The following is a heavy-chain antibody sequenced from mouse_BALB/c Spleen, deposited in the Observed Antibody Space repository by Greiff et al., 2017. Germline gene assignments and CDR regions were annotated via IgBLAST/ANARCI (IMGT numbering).Heavy chain of an antibody. CDR3: ARVGDAMDY. CDR2: IYPGDGDT. D-gene: IGHD3-1*01. CDR1: GYTFTSYT. J-gene: IGHJ4*01. Sequence: VQLQQSGAELARPGASVKMSCKASGYTFTSYTMHWVKQRPGQGLEWIGQIYPGDGDTNYNGKFKGKATLTADKSSSTAYMQLSSLTSEDSAVYFCARVGDAMDYWGQGTSVTVSS. V-gene: IGHV1-80*01.